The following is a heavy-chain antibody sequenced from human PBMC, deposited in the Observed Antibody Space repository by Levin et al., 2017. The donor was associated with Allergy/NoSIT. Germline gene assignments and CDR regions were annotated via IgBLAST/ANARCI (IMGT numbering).Heavy chain of an antibody. CDR2: ISSSSSYI. Sequence: PGGSLRLSCAASGFTFSSYSMNWVRQAPGKGLEWVSSISSSSSYIYYADSVKGRFTISRDNAKNSLYLQMNSLRAEDTAVYYCARDNSKVATIRVGRPGAFDIWGQGTMVTVSS. D-gene: IGHD5-12*01. CDR3: ARDNSKVATIRVGRPGAFDI. V-gene: IGHV3-21*01. J-gene: IGHJ3*02. CDR1: GFTFSSYS.